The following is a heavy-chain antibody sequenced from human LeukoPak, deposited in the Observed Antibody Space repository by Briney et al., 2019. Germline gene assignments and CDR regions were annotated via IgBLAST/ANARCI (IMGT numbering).Heavy chain of an antibody. D-gene: IGHD2-15*01. CDR2: ISSNGDST. V-gene: IGHV3-64D*06. J-gene: IGHJ4*02. CDR3: LKDATPMGS. CDR1: RFTFSTYA. Sequence: GGSLRLSCSASRFTFSTYAMHWVRQAPGKGLEYASSISSNGDSTYYADSVKGRFTISRDNSKNTLYLQMSSLRAEDTAVYYCLKDATPMGSWGQGTLVTVSS.